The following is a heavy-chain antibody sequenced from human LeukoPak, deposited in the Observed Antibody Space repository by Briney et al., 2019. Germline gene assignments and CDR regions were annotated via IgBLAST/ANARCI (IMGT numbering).Heavy chain of an antibody. CDR3: ARDEHLGSY. CDR2: IYYSGTT. J-gene: IGHJ4*02. Sequence: SETLSLTCTVSGGSISSSPYYWGWIRQPPGKGLEWIGSIYYSGTTHYNPSLESRVTISVDTSKNQFSLKLSSVTAADTAVYYCARDEHLGSYWGQGTLVTVSS. V-gene: IGHV4-39*07. CDR1: GGSISSSPYY. D-gene: IGHD6-25*01.